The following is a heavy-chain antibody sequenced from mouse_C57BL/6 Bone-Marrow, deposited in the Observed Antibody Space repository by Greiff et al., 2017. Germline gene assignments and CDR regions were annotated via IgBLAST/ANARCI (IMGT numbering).Heavy chain of an antibody. J-gene: IGHJ1*01. CDR2: IMDGGSYP. V-gene: IGHV5-4*01. Sequence: EVKLVESGGGLVKPGGSLKLSCAASGFTFSSYAMSWVRQTPEKRLEWGATIMDGGSYPYFPDKVKGRFTISRDNAKSNLYLRMGHLKSEDTAMYYCARDGGSSYWYVDDWGAGTTVTVSS. D-gene: IGHD1-1*01. CDR1: GFTFSSYA. CDR3: ARDGGSSYWYVDD.